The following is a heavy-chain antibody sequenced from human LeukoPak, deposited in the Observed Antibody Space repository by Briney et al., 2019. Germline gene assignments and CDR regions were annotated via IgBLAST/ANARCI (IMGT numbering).Heavy chain of an antibody. CDR3: ARGATYAYYQDY. V-gene: IGHV3-30*02. D-gene: IGHD1-26*01. Sequence: GGSLRLSCGASGFSFSDYGMHWVRQAPGKGLEWVAFIRHDGNKKYLPDSMKGRFTVSRDNSNNTLYLQMNSLRAEDTAVYYCARGATYAYYQDYWGQGTLVTVSS. J-gene: IGHJ4*02. CDR2: IRHDGNKK. CDR1: GFSFSDYG.